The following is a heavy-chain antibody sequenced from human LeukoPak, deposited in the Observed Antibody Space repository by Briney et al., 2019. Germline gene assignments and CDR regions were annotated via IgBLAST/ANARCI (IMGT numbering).Heavy chain of an antibody. J-gene: IGHJ4*02. Sequence: PGRSLRLSCAASGFTFSNCGMHWVRQAPGKGLEWVSAISGSGGSTYYADSVKGRFTISRDNSKNTLYLQMNSLRAEDTAVYYCAKDRSWYFSDYWGQGTLVTVSS. D-gene: IGHD6-13*01. CDR1: GFTFSNCG. CDR3: AKDRSWYFSDY. CDR2: ISGSGGST. V-gene: IGHV3-23*01.